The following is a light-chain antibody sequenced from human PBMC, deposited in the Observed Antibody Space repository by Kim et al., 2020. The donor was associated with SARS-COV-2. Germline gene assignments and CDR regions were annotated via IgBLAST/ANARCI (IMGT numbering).Light chain of an antibody. V-gene: IGKV1-12*01. CDR2: DAT. CDR3: QQAISFPLT. CDR1: QSINGW. Sequence: DIQMTQSPSSVSAFVGDRVTITCRASQSINGWLAWYQQRPGKAPRLLIYDATNLESGVPSRFSGSGYGTDFTLTISSLQPEDFATYYCQQAISFPLTFGEGTKVDIK. J-gene: IGKJ4*02.